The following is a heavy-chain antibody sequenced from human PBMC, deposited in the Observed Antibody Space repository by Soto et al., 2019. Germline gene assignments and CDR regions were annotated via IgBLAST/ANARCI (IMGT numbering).Heavy chain of an antibody. J-gene: IGHJ4*02. Sequence: GGSLRLSCAASGFTFSSYAMSWARQAPGKGLEWVSAISGSGGSTYYADSVKGRFTISRDNSKNTLYLQMNSLRAEDTAVYYCAKDHLSSSSPAYFDYWGQGTLVTVSS. D-gene: IGHD6-13*01. CDR3: AKDHLSSSSPAYFDY. CDR2: ISGSGGST. CDR1: GFTFSSYA. V-gene: IGHV3-23*01.